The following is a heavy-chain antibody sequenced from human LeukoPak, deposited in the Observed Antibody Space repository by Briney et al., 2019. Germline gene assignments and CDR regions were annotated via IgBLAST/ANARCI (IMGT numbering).Heavy chain of an antibody. D-gene: IGHD4-17*01. J-gene: IGHJ6*03. CDR2: ISSSGSTI. CDR1: GFTFSDYY. CDR3: ARTVTTVYYYYMDV. Sequence: PGGSLRLSCATSGFTFSDYYMSWIRQAPGKGLEWVSYISSSGSTIYYADSVKGRFTISRDNAKNSLYLQMNSLRAEDTAVYYCARTVTTVYYYYMDVWGKGTTVTVSS. V-gene: IGHV3-11*04.